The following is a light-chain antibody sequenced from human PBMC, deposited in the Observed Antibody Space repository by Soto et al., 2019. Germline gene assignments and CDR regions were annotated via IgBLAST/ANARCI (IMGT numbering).Light chain of an antibody. CDR2: EVS. J-gene: IGLJ1*01. CDR3: SSYTSSSTLV. Sequence: QSALAQPASLSGSPGQSITISCTGTSSDIVAYDYVSWFQQHPGKAPKLMIYEVSNRPSGVSNRFSGSKSGNTASLTISGLQAEDEADYYCSSYTSSSTLVFGTGTKVTVL. V-gene: IGLV2-14*01. CDR1: SSDIVAYDY.